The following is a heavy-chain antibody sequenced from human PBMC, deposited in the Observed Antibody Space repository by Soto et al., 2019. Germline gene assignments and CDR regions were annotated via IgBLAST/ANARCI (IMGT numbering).Heavy chain of an antibody. D-gene: IGHD3-10*01. Sequence: GGSLRLSCAASGFTFSGHWMHWVRQVPGKGLEWVSRINTDGGSSAYADSVKGRFTISRDNAKNTLYLQMNSLRAEDTAVYYCAKGYISRGNLDYWGQGTLVTVSS. CDR1: GFTFSGHW. CDR2: INTDGGSS. CDR3: AKGYISRGNLDY. J-gene: IGHJ4*02. V-gene: IGHV3-74*03.